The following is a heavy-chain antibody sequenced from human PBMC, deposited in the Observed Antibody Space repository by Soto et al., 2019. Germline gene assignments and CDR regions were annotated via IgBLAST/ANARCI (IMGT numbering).Heavy chain of an antibody. CDR3: EREYCVNWNHGNYFEY. V-gene: IGHV1-2*02. Sequence: SVKVSCKSSVYTLTSYYMHLVRQAPGQGLEWMGWINPNSGGTNYAQKFQGRFTMTRDTSISTAYMALSRMRSDDTAVYYCEREYCVNWNHGNYFEYWGRGTLVTVSS. D-gene: IGHD1-1*01. CDR2: INPNSGGT. CDR1: VYTLTSYY. J-gene: IGHJ4*02.